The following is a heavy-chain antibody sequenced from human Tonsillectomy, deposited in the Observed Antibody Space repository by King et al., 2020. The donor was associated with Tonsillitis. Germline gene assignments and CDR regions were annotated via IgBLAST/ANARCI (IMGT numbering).Heavy chain of an antibody. D-gene: IGHD1-1*01. CDR3: AKDWRWVGDGFEP. CDR2: ISNDGSNK. V-gene: IGHV3-30*18. J-gene: IGHJ5*02. CDR1: GFIFSKFG. Sequence: QVQLVESGGGVVQPGRSLRLSCAASGFIFSKFGMHWVRQAPGKGLEWVAVISNDGSNKDYADSVKGRFTISRDNSNNTLYLQINSLTADDTAVYYCAKDWRWVGDGFEPWGQGTLVTVSS.